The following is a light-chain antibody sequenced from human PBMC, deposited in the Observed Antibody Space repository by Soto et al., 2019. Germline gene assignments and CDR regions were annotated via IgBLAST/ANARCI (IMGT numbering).Light chain of an antibody. CDR2: DAS. V-gene: IGKV1-5*01. CDR3: QQIYSTPFT. J-gene: IGKJ3*01. Sequence: DIQMTQSPSTLSASVGDRVTITCRASQSIGTWLAWYQHRPGKAPSLLIYDASTLGSGVPSRFSGSGSGTEFTLTISSLQPEDFATYYCQQIYSTPFTFGPGTKVDIK. CDR1: QSIGTW.